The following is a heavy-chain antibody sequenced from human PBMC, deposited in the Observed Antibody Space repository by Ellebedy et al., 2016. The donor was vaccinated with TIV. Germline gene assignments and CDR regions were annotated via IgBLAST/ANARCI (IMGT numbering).Heavy chain of an antibody. V-gene: IGHV3-30*02. D-gene: IGHD6-19*01. CDR3: AKGSPVPGTKTGAADM. J-gene: IGHJ3*02. Sequence: GESLKISCAASAFSFNDYGMHWVRQSPHKGLEWVAFIGFAGSNKFYADPVKGRFTISRDNSKNTLYLQMNSLRAEDTAVYHCAKGSPVPGTKTGAADMWGQGTTVTVSS. CDR1: AFSFNDYG. CDR2: IGFAGSNK.